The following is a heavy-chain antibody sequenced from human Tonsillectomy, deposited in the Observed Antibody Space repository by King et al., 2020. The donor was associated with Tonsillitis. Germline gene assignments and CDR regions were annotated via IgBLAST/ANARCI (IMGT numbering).Heavy chain of an antibody. J-gene: IGHJ3*02. CDR2: FDPEDGET. CDR1: GYTLTELS. CDR3: ATSSPYDSSGYLSVKAFDI. D-gene: IGHD3-22*01. Sequence: QLVQSGAEVKKPGASVKVSCKVSGYTLTELSMHWVRQAPGKGLEWMGGFDPEDGETIYAQKFQGRVTMTEDTSTDTAYMELSSLRSEDTAGYYCATSSPYDSSGYLSVKAFDIWGQGTMVTVSS. V-gene: IGHV1-24*01.